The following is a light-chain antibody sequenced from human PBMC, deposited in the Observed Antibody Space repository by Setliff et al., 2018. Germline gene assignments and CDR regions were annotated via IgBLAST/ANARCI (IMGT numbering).Light chain of an antibody. CDR1: DSNIGSSY. Sequence: QSVLTHPPSVSAAPRQKVTISCSGSDSNIGSSYVSWYQQVPGTAPKIIIYDNDKRPSGIPDRFSGSKSGASGTLGITGLQTGDEAEYYCATWDFSLRGVVFGGGTKVTVL. CDR2: DND. V-gene: IGLV1-51*01. J-gene: IGLJ2*01. CDR3: ATWDFSLRGVV.